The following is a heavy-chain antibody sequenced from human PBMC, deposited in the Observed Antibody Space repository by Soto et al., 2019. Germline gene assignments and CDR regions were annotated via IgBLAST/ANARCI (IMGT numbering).Heavy chain of an antibody. CDR3: ARGILVVPAALHP. Sequence: SETLSVTCTVSGGSISSGGYYWSWIRQHPGKGLERIGYIYYSGSTYYNPSLKSRVTISVDTSKNQFSLKLSSVTAADTAVYYCARGILVVPAALHPWGQGTLVTVSS. J-gene: IGHJ5*02. CDR2: IYYSGST. V-gene: IGHV4-31*03. D-gene: IGHD2-2*01. CDR1: GGSISSGGYY.